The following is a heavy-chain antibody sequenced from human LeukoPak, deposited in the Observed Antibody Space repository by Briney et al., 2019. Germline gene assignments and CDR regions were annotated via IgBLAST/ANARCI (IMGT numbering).Heavy chain of an antibody. Sequence: GGSLRLSCAASGFTFSNYAMSWVRQAPGKGLEWVSAISGSGGSTYYADSVKGRFTISRDNSKNTLYLQMNSLRAEDTAVYYCAKVLMIVVVSSPVDYWGQGTLVTVSS. D-gene: IGHD3-22*01. CDR2: ISGSGGST. V-gene: IGHV3-23*01. CDR1: GFTFSNYA. CDR3: AKVLMIVVVSSPVDY. J-gene: IGHJ4*02.